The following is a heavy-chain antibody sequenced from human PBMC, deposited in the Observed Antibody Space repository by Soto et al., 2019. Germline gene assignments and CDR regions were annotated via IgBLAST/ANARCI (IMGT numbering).Heavy chain of an antibody. CDR2: IYYSGST. J-gene: IGHJ4*02. CDR3: ARVGFWSGYYYFDY. V-gene: IGHV4-59*01. CDR1: GGSISSYY. Sequence: KTSETLSLTCTVSGGSISSYYWSWIRQPPGKGLEWIGYIYYSGSTNYNPSLKSRVTISVDTSKNQFSLKLSSVTAADTAVYYCARVGFWSGYYYFDYWGQGTLVTVSS. D-gene: IGHD3-3*01.